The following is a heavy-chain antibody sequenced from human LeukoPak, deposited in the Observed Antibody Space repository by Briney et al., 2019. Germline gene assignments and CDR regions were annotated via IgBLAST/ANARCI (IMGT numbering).Heavy chain of an antibody. CDR2: INPSGGRT. J-gene: IGHJ4*02. CDR1: GYTFTSYY. CDR3: ARDRFAKHDY. V-gene: IGHV1-46*01. D-gene: IGHD3-3*01. Sequence: ASVKVSCKGSGYTFTSYYMHWVGQAPGQGGEGMGVINPSGGRTSNAQKFQGRVTMTRDTSTTTVYLELRSLRSEDTAVYYCARDRFAKHDYWGQGTLVTVSS.